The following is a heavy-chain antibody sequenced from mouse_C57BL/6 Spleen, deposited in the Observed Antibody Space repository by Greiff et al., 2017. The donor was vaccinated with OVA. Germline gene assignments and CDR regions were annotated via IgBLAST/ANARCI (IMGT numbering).Heavy chain of an antibody. Sequence: QVTLKESGPGILQSSQTLSLTCSFSGFSLSTSGMGVSWIRQPSGKGLEWLAHIYWDDDKRYNPSLKRRLTISKDTSRNQVFLNITSVDTADTATYYCARYYSNYDYAMDYWGQGTSVTVSS. CDR3: ARYYSNYDYAMDY. V-gene: IGHV8-12*01. J-gene: IGHJ4*01. CDR2: IYWDDDK. CDR1: GFSLSTSGMG. D-gene: IGHD2-5*01.